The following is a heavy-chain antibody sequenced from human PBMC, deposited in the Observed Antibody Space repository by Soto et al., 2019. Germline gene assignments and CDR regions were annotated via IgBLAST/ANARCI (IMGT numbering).Heavy chain of an antibody. V-gene: IGHV4-39*01. J-gene: IGHJ3*02. D-gene: IGHD3-10*01. Sequence: SETLSLTCTVSGGSFTSSTSYWGWIRQPPGKGLEWIGSIDYSGTAYYNPSLKSRVTISVDTSKNQFSLKLSSVTAADTAVYYCARMVRGVILYAFDIWGQGTMVTVSS. CDR1: GGSFTSSTSY. CDR3: ARMVRGVILYAFDI. CDR2: IDYSGTA.